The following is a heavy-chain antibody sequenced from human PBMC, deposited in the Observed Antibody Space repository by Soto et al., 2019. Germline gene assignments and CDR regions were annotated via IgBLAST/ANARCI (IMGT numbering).Heavy chain of an antibody. V-gene: IGHV3-33*01. CDR1: GFTFSSYG. CDR2: IWYDGSNK. CDR3: ARDLGVVAAYHPPLGAFDI. D-gene: IGHD2-15*01. Sequence: GGSLRLSCAASGFTFSSYGMHWVRQAPGKGLEWVAVIWYDGSNKYYADSVKGRFTISRDNSKNTLYLQMNSLRAEDTAVYYCARDLGVVAAYHPPLGAFDIWGQGTMVTVSS. J-gene: IGHJ3*02.